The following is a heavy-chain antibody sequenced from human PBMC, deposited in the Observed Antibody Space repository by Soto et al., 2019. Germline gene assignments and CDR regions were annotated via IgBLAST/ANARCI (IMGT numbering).Heavy chain of an antibody. V-gene: IGHV1-2*02. J-gene: IGHJ5*02. D-gene: IGHD3-10*01. Sequence: GASVKVSCKAFGYTFTGYFMHWVRQAPGQGLEWMGWINPYSGGADYAQSFQGRVTMTRDTSISTVYMELSRLRFDDTAVYYCARVIRGAYYNSPLDTWGQGTVVTVSS. CDR3: ARVIRGAYYNSPLDT. CDR2: INPYSGGA. CDR1: GYTFTGYF.